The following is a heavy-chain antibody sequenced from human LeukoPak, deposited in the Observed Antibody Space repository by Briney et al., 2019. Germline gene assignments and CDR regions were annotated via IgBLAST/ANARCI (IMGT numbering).Heavy chain of an antibody. V-gene: IGHV5-51*01. CDR2: IYPGDSDT. Sequence: GESLKISCKGSGYSFTSYWIGWVRQMPGKGLEWMGIIYPGDSDTRYSPSFQGQVTISADKSISTAYLQWSSLKASGTAMYYCARRGFSYSSGWPYYFDYWGQGTLVTVSS. CDR3: ARRGFSYSSGWPYYFDY. D-gene: IGHD6-19*01. CDR1: GYSFTSYW. J-gene: IGHJ4*02.